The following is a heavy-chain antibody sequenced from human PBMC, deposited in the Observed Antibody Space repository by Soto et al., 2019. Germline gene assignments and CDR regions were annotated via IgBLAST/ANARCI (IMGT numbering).Heavy chain of an antibody. Sequence: SETLSLTCTVSGASISGFYWSWIRKSAGKGREWIGRIYATGTTDYNPSLKSRVMMSVDTSKKQFSLKLRSVTAADTPLYYCVRDGTKTLRDWFDPWGQGISVTVSS. CDR2: IYATGTT. D-gene: IGHD1-1*01. J-gene: IGHJ5*02. CDR1: GASISGFY. CDR3: VRDGTKTLRDWFDP. V-gene: IGHV4-4*07.